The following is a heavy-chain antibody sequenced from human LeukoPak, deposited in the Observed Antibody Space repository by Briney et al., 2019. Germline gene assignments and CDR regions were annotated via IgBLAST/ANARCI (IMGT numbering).Heavy chain of an antibody. Sequence: GGSLRLSCAASGFTFGTYTMNWVRQAPGKGLEWVASIHQHGNEKYFVDSVRGRFTISRDNAKNSLYLQMSSLRAEDTAVYYCATLNGPLFEYWGQGTLVTVSS. CDR3: ATLNGPLFEY. V-gene: IGHV3-7*01. D-gene: IGHD2-8*01. CDR1: GFTFGTYT. CDR2: IHQHGNEK. J-gene: IGHJ4*02.